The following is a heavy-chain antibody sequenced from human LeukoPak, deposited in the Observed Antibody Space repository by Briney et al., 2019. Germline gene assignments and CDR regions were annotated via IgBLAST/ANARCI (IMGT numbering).Heavy chain of an antibody. D-gene: IGHD3-10*01. V-gene: IGHV1-46*01. J-gene: IGHJ4*02. CDR1: GYTFTSYY. CDR3: ARGDYYGSGSPFDY. CDR2: IKPSGGRT. Sequence: GASVKVSRKASGYTFTSYYMHWVRQAPGQGLEWMGIIKPSGGRTSYAQKFQGRVTITRDTSTRTVYMELSSPRSEDTAVYYCARGDYYGSGSPFDYWGQGTLVTVSS.